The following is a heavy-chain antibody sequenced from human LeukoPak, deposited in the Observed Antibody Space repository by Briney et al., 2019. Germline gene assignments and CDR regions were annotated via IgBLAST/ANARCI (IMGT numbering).Heavy chain of an antibody. D-gene: IGHD6-19*01. V-gene: IGHV3-66*01. CDR2: IYSGGST. CDR1: GFTVSSNY. Sequence: GGSLRLSCAASGFTVSSNYMSWVRQAPGKGLEWFSVIYSGGSTYYADSVKGRFTISRDNSKNTLYLQMNSLRAEDTAVYYCARDRVGYSSGWYGDYWGQGTLVTVSS. J-gene: IGHJ4*02. CDR3: ARDRVGYSSGWYGDY.